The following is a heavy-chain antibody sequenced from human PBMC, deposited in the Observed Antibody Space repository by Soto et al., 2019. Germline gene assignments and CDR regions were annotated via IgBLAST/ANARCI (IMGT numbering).Heavy chain of an antibody. CDR2: IKQDGSEK. Sequence: GGSLRLSCAASGFTFSSYWMSWVRQAPGKGLEWVANIKQDGSEKYDVDSVKGRFTISRDNAKNSLYLQMNSLRAEDTAVYYCARAPAVAGTRGGYYGMDVWGQGTTVTVSS. J-gene: IGHJ6*02. CDR1: GFTFSSYW. V-gene: IGHV3-7*05. D-gene: IGHD6-19*01. CDR3: ARAPAVAGTRGGYYGMDV.